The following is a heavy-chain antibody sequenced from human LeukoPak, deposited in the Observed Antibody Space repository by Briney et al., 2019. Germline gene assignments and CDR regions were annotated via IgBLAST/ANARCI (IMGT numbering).Heavy chain of an antibody. V-gene: IGHV3-23*01. CDR3: AKEQWFGELVTCDY. D-gene: IGHD3-10*01. Sequence: GGSLRLPCAVSGFTFSSSAMSWVRQAPGKGLEWVSAISGSGDMTHYADSVKGRFTISRDNSKNTLYLQMNSLRAEDTALYYCAKEQWFGELVTCDYWGQGTLVTVSS. CDR1: GFTFSSSA. J-gene: IGHJ4*02. CDR2: ISGSGDMT.